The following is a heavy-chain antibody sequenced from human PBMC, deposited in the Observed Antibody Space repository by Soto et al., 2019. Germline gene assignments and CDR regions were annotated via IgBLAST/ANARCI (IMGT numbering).Heavy chain of an antibody. V-gene: IGHV4-59*01. CDR2: VSSTGST. Sequence: PGKGLEWIVSVSSTGSTVYNPSLTRRVTVSLDTYKKQFSLTLSSVTAADKAVFFCAGGGGIRYQNQESAFWGQGT. CDR3: AGGGGIRYQNQESAF. D-gene: IGHD2-2*01. J-gene: IGHJ4*02.